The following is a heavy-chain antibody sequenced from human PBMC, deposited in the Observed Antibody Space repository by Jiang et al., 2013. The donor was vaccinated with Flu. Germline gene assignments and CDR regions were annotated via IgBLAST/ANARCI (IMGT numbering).Heavy chain of an antibody. J-gene: IGHJ4*02. CDR2: TYYRSRWYN. CDR3: ARAALVGSSMVRIDS. CDR1: GDSVSTNAAT. V-gene: IGHV6-1*01. Sequence: QTLSLTCDISGDSVSTNAATWNWIRQSPSRGLEWLGRTYYRSRWYNNYAESVKGRITIKTDTSKNQFSLQMNSVTPDDTAVYYCARAALVGSSMVRIDSWGQGTLVPVSS. D-gene: IGHD4/OR15-4a*01.